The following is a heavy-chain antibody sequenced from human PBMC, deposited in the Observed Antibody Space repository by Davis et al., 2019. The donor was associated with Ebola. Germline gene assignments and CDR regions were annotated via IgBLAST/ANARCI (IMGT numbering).Heavy chain of an antibody. Sequence: GESPKTPCAAPGFIVSSNYIRWVRQAPGKGLEWVSVIYSGGSTYYADSVKGRFTISRDNSKNTLYLQMNSLRTEDTAVYYCARGGRYSSGWRPYYYYGMDVWGQGTTVTVSS. J-gene: IGHJ6*02. V-gene: IGHV3-53*05. CDR3: ARGGRYSSGWRPYYYYGMDV. CDR1: GFIVSSNY. CDR2: IYSGGST. D-gene: IGHD6-19*01.